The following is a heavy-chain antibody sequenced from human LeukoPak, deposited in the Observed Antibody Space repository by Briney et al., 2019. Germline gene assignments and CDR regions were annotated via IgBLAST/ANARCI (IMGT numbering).Heavy chain of an antibody. D-gene: IGHD2-15*01. CDR3: ARDDIVVVVPAGDYYYYMDV. V-gene: IGHV3-21*01. CDR1: RFTFSNYT. CDR2: ISGSSSYI. Sequence: PGGSLRLSCAASRFTFSNYTMNWVLQAPGKGLEWVSSISGSSSYIYYADSVKGRFTISRDNAKNSLYLQMNSLRAEDMAVYYCARDDIVVVVPAGDYYYYMDVWGKGATVTVSS. J-gene: IGHJ6*03.